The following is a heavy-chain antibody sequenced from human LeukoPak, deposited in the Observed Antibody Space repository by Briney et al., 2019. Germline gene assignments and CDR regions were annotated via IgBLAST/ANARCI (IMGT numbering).Heavy chain of an antibody. CDR1: GLTFSTYW. Sequence: GGSLRLSCAASGLTFSTYWGNWVRQAPGKGLEWVANIKQDGSEKNHVDSVKGRFTISRDNAENSLYLQMNSLKTEDTAVYYCTTDALWGQGTLVTVSS. CDR3: TTDAL. J-gene: IGHJ4*02. CDR2: IKQDGSEK. V-gene: IGHV3-7*03.